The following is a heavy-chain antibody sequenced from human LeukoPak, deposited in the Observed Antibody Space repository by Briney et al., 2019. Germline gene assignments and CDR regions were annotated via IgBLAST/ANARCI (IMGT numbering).Heavy chain of an antibody. CDR1: GGSISSGDYY. D-gene: IGHD5-18*01. J-gene: IGHJ6*02. Sequence: PSETLSLTCTVSGGSISSGDYYWSWIRQPPGKGLEWIGYIYYSGSTYYNPSLKSRVTISEDTSKNQFSLKLSSVTAADTAVYYCARVGQLGGYGMDVWGQGTTVTVSS. CDR2: IYYSGST. V-gene: IGHV4-30-4*01. CDR3: ARVGQLGGYGMDV.